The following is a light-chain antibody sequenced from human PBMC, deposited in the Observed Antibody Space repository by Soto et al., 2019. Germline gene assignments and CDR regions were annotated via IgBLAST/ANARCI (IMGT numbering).Light chain of an antibody. Sequence: DIQMTQSPSTLSASVGDRVTITCRASQSISGWLAWYQQKPGKAPKLLIYDASSLESGVPSRFSGSGSGTEFTLTISSLQPDDFANYYCQQYDSSWTFGQGTRWISN. CDR2: DAS. CDR1: QSISGW. V-gene: IGKV1-5*01. CDR3: QQYDSSWT. J-gene: IGKJ1*01.